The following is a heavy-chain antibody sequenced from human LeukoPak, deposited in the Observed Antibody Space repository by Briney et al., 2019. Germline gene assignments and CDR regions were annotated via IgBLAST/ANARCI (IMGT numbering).Heavy chain of an antibody. CDR1: GVTVSSNY. V-gene: IGHV3-53*01. D-gene: IGHD6-6*01. CDR3: ARMYSSSSYGMDV. CDR2: IYSGGST. J-gene: IGHJ6*02. Sequence: GGSLRLSCAASGVTVSSNYMSWVRQAPGKGLQWVSVIYSGGSTYYADSVKGRFTISRDNSKNTLYLQMNSLRAEDTAVYYCARMYSSSSYGMDVWGQGTTVTVSS.